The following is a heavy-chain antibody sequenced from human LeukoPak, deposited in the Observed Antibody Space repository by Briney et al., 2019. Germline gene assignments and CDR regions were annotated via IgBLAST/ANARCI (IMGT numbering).Heavy chain of an antibody. V-gene: IGHV4-39*01. CDR3: ARAMSIAARLQTIFDY. CDR1: GGSISSNSYY. J-gene: IGHJ4*02. CDR2: IYYSGST. Sequence: SETLSLTCAVFGGSISSNSYYWGWIRQPPGKGLEWIGSIYYSGSTYYNPSLKSRVTISVDTSKNQFSLKLSSVTAADTAVYYCARAMSIAARLQTIFDYWGREPWSPSPQ. D-gene: IGHD6-6*01.